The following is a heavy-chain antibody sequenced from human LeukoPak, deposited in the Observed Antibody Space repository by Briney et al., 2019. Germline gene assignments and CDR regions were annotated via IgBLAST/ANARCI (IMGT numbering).Heavy chain of an antibody. V-gene: IGHV4-59*08. CDR1: GGSISPYY. J-gene: IGHJ4*02. Sequence: SETLSLTCTVSGGSISPYYWSWIRQPPGKGLEWIGYIYSSANTNYNPSLKGRVTMSVDTSKNQFSLTLSSVTAADTAVYYCASSIVATTTSFDYWGQGTLVTVSS. CDR2: IYSSANT. D-gene: IGHD5-12*01. CDR3: ASSIVATTTSFDY.